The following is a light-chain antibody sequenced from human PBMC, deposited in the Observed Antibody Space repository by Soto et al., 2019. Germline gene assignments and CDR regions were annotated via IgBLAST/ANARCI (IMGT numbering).Light chain of an antibody. CDR2: NVI. CDR1: SSDVGGYNF. V-gene: IGLV2-11*01. Sequence: QSALTQPRSVSGSPGQSVTISCTGTSSDVGGYNFVSWYQHHPGKAPKLMIYNVIQRPSGVPDRFSASKSGNTASLTISGLQAEDEADYYCSSYTGGNPSYVFGTGTKGTVL. J-gene: IGLJ1*01. CDR3: SSYTGGNPSYV.